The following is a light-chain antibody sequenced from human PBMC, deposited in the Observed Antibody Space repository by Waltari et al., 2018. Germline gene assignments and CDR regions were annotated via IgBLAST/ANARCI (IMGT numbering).Light chain of an antibody. CDR2: KTN. J-gene: IGLJ3*02. CDR3: LLYMGSGIWV. CDR1: SGSLSSTSY. Sequence: QTVVTQEPSLSVSPGGTVTHTCALSSGSLSSTSYASWSQQSPGQAPRTLVDKTNSRSSGVPDRFSGSVLGNKAALTITGAQADDESDYYGLLYMGSGIWVFGGGTKLTVL. V-gene: IGLV8-61*01.